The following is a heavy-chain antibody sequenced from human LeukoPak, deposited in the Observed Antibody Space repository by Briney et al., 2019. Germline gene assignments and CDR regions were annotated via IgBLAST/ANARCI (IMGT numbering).Heavy chain of an antibody. J-gene: IGHJ4*02. V-gene: IGHV3-33*01. D-gene: IGHD4-17*01. Sequence: GRSPRLSCAASGFTFSNYGMHWVRQAPGKGLEWVAVIWFDGSNKYYADSLKGRFIISRDNSKNTLYLQMNSLRAEDTAVYYCATSVRWVTTVVDYWGQGTLVTVSS. CDR2: IWFDGSNK. CDR1: GFTFSNYG. CDR3: ATSVRWVTTVVDY.